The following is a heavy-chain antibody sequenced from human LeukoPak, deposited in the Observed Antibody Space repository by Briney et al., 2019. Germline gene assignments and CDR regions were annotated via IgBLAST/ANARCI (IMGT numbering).Heavy chain of an antibody. CDR3: ARNSGSPTGNDY. J-gene: IGHJ4*02. CDR2: IYHSGST. V-gene: IGHV4-34*01. CDR1: GGSFSGYY. Sequence: SETLSLTCAVYGGSFSGYYWSWIRQPPGKGLEWIGEIYHSGSTNYNPSLKSRVAISVDTSKNQFSLKLSSVTAADTAVYYCARNSGSPTGNDYWGQGTLVTVSS. D-gene: IGHD1-26*01.